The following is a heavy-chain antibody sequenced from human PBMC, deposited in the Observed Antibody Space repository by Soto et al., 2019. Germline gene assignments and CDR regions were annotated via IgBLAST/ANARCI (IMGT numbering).Heavy chain of an antibody. CDR2: IYHSGST. J-gene: IGHJ6*02. Sequence: SETLSLTCAVSGGSISSSNWWSWVRQPPGKGLEWIGEIYHSGSTYYNPSLKSRVTISVDTSKNQFSLKLSSVTAADTAVYYCARHGAYDFWSGYYTGYYYYGMDVWGQGTTVTVSS. CDR3: ARHGAYDFWSGYYTGYYYYGMDV. D-gene: IGHD3-3*01. V-gene: IGHV4-4*02. CDR1: GGSISSSNW.